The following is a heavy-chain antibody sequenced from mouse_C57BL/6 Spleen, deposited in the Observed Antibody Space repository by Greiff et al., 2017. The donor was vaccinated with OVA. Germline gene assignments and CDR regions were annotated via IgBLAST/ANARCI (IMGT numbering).Heavy chain of an antibody. V-gene: IGHV1-52*01. CDR2: IDPSDSET. CDR3: ASLDGSRGFDY. Sequence: VQLQQPGAELVRPGSSVKLSCKASGYTFTSYWMHWVKQRPIQGLEWIGNIDPSDSETHYNQKFKDKATLTVDKSSSTAYMQLSSLTSEDSAVYYCASLDGSRGFDYWGQGTTLTVSS. J-gene: IGHJ2*01. CDR1: GYTFTSYW. D-gene: IGHD1-1*01.